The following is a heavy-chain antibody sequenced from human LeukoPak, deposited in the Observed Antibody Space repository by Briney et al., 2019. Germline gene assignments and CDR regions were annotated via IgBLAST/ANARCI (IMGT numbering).Heavy chain of an antibody. D-gene: IGHD1-26*01. J-gene: IGHJ4*02. Sequence: YTSGSTNYNPSLKSRVTMSVDTSKNQFSLKLSSVTAADTAVYYCARVAHNVGATNGYFDYWGQGTLVTVSS. CDR2: YTSGST. CDR3: ARVAHNVGATNGYFDY. V-gene: IGHV4-4*07.